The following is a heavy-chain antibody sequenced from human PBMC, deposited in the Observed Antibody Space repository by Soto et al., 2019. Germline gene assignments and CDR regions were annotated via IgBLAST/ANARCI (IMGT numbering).Heavy chain of an antibody. CDR2: VSFDGTKK. V-gene: IGHV3-30*02. Sequence: GGPLSDACSVAGVKCINRGRHWIRQAPGKGLEWVASVSFDGTKKHSADSVKGRFTISRDSSKNTLYLQMSSLRTGDTAVYYCAKDYLGNSTAFATRGRGTTVPVSS. D-gene: IGHD3-3*02. CDR3: AKDYLGNSTAFAT. CDR1: GVKCINRG. J-gene: IGHJ3*02.